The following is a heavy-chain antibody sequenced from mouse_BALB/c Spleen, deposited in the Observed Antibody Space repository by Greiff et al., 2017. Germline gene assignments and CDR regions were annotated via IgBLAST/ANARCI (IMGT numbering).Heavy chain of an antibody. CDR3: ARHEGGYYGFAY. J-gene: IGHJ3*01. Sequence: EVQLVESGGGLVKPGGSLKLSCAASGFTFSSYAMSWVRQTPEKRLEWVATISSGGSYTYYPDSVKGRFTISRDNAKNTLYLQMSSLRSEDTAMYYCARHEGGYYGFAYWGQGTLVTVSA. D-gene: IGHD2-3*01. CDR1: GFTFSSYA. CDR2: ISSGGSYT. V-gene: IGHV5-9-3*01.